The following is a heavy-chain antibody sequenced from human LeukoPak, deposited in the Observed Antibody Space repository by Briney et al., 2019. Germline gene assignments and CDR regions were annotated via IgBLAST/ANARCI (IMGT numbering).Heavy chain of an antibody. Sequence: GGSLRLSCAASGFTFSSYTMSWVRQAPGKGLEWVSTITTSDGNTYYADSVKGRFTVSRDNSKNTLFLQMNSLRVEDTAVYYCVRVSSRGTPMAPVDYWGQGTLVTVSS. D-gene: IGHD5-18*01. CDR1: GFTFSSYT. V-gene: IGHV3-23*01. J-gene: IGHJ4*02. CDR2: ITTSDGNT. CDR3: VRVSSRGTPMAPVDY.